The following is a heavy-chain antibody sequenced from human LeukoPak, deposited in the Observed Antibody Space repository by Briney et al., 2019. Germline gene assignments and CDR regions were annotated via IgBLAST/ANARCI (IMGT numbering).Heavy chain of an antibody. V-gene: IGHV4-34*01. CDR2: INHSGST. J-gene: IGHJ4*02. Sequence: PSETLSLTCAVYGGSFSGYYWSWIRQPPGKGLEWIGEINHSGSTNYNPSLKSRVTISVDTSKNQFSLKLSSVTAADTAVYHCARYNYDCSGGSCYSGYFDYWGQGTLVTVSS. CDR3: ARYNYDCSGGSCYSGYFDY. CDR1: GGSFSGYY. D-gene: IGHD2-15*01.